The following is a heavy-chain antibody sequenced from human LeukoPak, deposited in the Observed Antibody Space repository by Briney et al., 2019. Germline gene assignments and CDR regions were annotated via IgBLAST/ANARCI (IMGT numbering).Heavy chain of an antibody. CDR3: ARDSPYSSYFDY. Sequence: PGGSLRLSCAASGFTFSSYAMSWVRQAPGKGLEWVAVISYDGSNKYYADSVKGRFTISRDNSKNTLYLQMNSLRAEDTAVYYCARDSPYSSYFDYWGQGTLVTVSS. CDR1: GFTFSSYA. J-gene: IGHJ4*02. CDR2: ISYDGSNK. D-gene: IGHD4-11*01. V-gene: IGHV3-30-3*01.